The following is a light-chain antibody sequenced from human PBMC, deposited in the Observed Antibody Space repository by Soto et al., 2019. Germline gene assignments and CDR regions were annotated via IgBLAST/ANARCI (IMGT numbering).Light chain of an antibody. CDR2: GAS. V-gene: IGKV3-15*01. Sequence: EIVMTQSPATLSVSPGERATLSCRASQSVSSSLAWYQQKPGQAPRLLIYGASTRATGIPARFSGSGSVTEFTLTISSLQSEDFAVYYCQQYNNWPLTFGGGTKVDI. CDR3: QQYNNWPLT. J-gene: IGKJ4*01. CDR1: QSVSSS.